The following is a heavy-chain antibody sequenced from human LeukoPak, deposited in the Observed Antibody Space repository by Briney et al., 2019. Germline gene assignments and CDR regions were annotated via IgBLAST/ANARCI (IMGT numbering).Heavy chain of an antibody. CDR1: GGSISSYS. D-gene: IGHD3-22*01. V-gene: IGHV4-4*07. CDR3: AREKIGYYDGSGRGWFDP. Sequence: SETLSLTCTVSGGSISSYSWSWIRQPAGKGLEWIGRVYTSGGTNYNPSLKSRVTISVDTSKKQFSLKLSSVTAADTAVYYCAREKIGYYDGSGRGWFDPWGQGTLVTVSS. J-gene: IGHJ5*02. CDR2: VYTSGGT.